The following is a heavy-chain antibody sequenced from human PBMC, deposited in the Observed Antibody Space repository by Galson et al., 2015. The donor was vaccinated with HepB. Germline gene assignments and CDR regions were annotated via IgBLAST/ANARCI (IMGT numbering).Heavy chain of an antibody. V-gene: IGHV7-4-1*02. Sequence: VKVSCKASGYTFTDYVVNWVRQAPGQGLEWMGWMNTNTGKPTYAPGFAGRFVFSLDTSVTTAYLQISSLETDDTAVYYCARSPLRFLDWLPYYDYYMDVWGEGTTVTVSS. CDR2: MNTNTGKP. D-gene: IGHD3-3*01. CDR1: GYTFTDYV. CDR3: ARSPLRFLDWLPYYDYYMDV. J-gene: IGHJ6*03.